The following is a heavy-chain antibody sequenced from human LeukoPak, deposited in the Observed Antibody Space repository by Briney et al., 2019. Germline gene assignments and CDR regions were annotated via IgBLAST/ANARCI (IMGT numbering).Heavy chain of an antibody. V-gene: IGHV1-69*13. D-gene: IGHD3-3*02. CDR2: IIPIYPTT. CDR3: ARASFPFLEWTTSIPFDV. Sequence: SVKVSCKASGGTFSSYAISWVRQAPGQGLEWMGGIIPIYPTTDYAQKFQGRVTIRADESTSTVSIELSNLRSKDTAVYYCARASFPFLEWTTSIPFDVWGQGTLVIVSS. J-gene: IGHJ3*01. CDR1: GGTFSSYA.